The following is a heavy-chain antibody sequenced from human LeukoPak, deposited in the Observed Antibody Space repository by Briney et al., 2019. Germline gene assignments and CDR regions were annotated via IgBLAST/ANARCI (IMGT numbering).Heavy chain of an antibody. Sequence: ASVKVFCKASGYTFTSYDINWVRQATGQGLEWMGWMNPNSGNTGYAQKFQGRVTMTRNTSISTAYMELSSLRSEDTAVYYCARESGYSYGYSFRYWGQGTLVTVSS. CDR2: MNPNSGNT. CDR1: GYTFTSYD. CDR3: ARESGYSYGYSFRY. D-gene: IGHD5-18*01. V-gene: IGHV1-8*01. J-gene: IGHJ4*02.